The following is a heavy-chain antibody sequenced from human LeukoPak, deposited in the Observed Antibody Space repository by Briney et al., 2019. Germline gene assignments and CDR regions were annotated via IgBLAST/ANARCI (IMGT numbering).Heavy chain of an antibody. CDR2: IYPGDSDT. V-gene: IGHV5-51*03. CDR3: ARLRRYSSGWYYFDY. J-gene: IGHJ4*02. Sequence: KPGESLKISCKGSGYSFTSCWIGWVRQMPGKGLEWMGIIYPGDSDTRYSPSFQGQVTISADKSISTAYLQWSSLKASDTAMYYCARLRRYSSGWYYFDYWGQGTLVTVSS. CDR1: GYSFTSCW. D-gene: IGHD6-19*01.